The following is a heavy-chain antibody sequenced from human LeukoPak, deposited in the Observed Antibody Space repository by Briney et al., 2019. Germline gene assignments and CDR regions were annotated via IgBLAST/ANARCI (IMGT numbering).Heavy chain of an antibody. Sequence: SETLSLTCAVYGGSFSGYYWSWIRQPPRKGLEWIGEINHSGSTNYNPSLKSRVTISVDTSKNQFSLKLSSVTAEDTAVYYCARDGGYCSSTSCQGDDYWAREPWSPSPQ. J-gene: IGHJ4*02. V-gene: IGHV4-34*01. D-gene: IGHD2-2*01. CDR3: ARDGGYCSSTSCQGDDY. CDR2: INHSGST. CDR1: GGSFSGYY.